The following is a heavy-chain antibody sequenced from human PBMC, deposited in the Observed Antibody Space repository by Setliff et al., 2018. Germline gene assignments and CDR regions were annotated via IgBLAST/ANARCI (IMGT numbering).Heavy chain of an antibody. D-gene: IGHD3-10*01. V-gene: IGHV4-38-2*02. Sequence: PSETLSLTCAVSGYSISSGFSWVWIRQSPGKGLEWIGRILFSGDTYYNPSLNSRVTISADTSKNQFSLNLSSVTAADTAVYYCARDNRARHYMDVWGKGNTGHRLL. J-gene: IGHJ6*03. CDR3: ARDNRARHYMDV. CDR1: GYSISSGFS. CDR2: ILFSGDT.